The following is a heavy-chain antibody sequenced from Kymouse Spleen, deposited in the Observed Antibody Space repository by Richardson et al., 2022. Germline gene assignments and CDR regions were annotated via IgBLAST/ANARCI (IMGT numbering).Heavy chain of an antibody. J-gene: IGHJ6*02. Sequence: QVQLQESGPGLVKPSGTLSLTCAVSGGSISSSNWWSWVRQPPGKGLEWIGEIYHSGSTNYNPSLKSRVTISVDKSKNQFSLKLSSVTAADTAVYYCARGDITMVRGVMRDYYYGMDVWGQGTTVTVSS. CDR2: IYHSGST. D-gene: IGHD3-10*01. V-gene: IGHV4-4*02. CDR3: ARGDITMVRGVMRDYYYGMDV. CDR1: GGSISSSNW.